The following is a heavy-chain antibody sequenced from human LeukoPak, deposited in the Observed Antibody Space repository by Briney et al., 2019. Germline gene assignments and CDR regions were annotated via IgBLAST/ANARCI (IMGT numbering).Heavy chain of an antibody. V-gene: IGHV4-34*01. Sequence: SETLSLTCAVYGGSFSGYYWSWIRQPPGKGLEWIGEINHSGSTNYNPSLKSRVTISVDTSKNQFSLKLSSVTAADTAVYYCARYYGSGSYYNPPEDYWSQGTLVTVSS. CDR3: ARYYGSGSYYNPPEDY. CDR1: GGSFSGYY. J-gene: IGHJ4*02. D-gene: IGHD3-10*01. CDR2: INHSGST.